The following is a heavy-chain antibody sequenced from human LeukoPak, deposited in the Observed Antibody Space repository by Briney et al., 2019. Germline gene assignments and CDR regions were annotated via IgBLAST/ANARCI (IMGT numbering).Heavy chain of an antibody. J-gene: IGHJ4*02. D-gene: IGHD6-13*01. V-gene: IGHV4-4*07. CDR2: IYTSGST. CDR3: ARGRLIPPGIAAAGTDI. CDR1: GGSISSYY. Sequence: PSETLSLTCTVSGGSISSYYWNWIRQPAGKGLEWIRRIYTSGSTNYNPSLKSRVSMSVDTSKNQFSLKLSSVTAADTAVYYCARGRLIPPGIAAAGTDIWGQGTLVTVSS.